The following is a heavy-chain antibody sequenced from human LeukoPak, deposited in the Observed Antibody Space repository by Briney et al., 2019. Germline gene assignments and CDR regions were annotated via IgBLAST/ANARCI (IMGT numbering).Heavy chain of an antibody. V-gene: IGHV1-2*02. CDR1: GYTFTGYY. D-gene: IGHD3-10*01. CDR2: INPNSGGT. CDR3: ARERGELLWFGELFWFDP. Sequence: ASVKVSCKASGYTFTGYYMHWVRQAPGQGLEWMGWINPNSGGTNYAQKFQGRVTMTRDTSISTAYMELSRLRSDDTAVYYCARERGELLWFGELFWFDPWGQGTLVTVSS. J-gene: IGHJ5*02.